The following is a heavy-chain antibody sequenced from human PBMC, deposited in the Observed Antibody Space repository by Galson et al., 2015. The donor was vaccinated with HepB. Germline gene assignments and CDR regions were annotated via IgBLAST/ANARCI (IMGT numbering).Heavy chain of an antibody. D-gene: IGHD3-10*01. J-gene: IGHJ3*02. CDR2: ISGSGGST. CDR3: ARGGLWFGELLYNWGDAFDI. Sequence: SLRLSCAASGFTFSSYAMSWVRQAPGKGLEWVSAISGSGGSTYYADSVKGRFTISRDNSKNTLYLQMNSLRAEDTAVYYCARGGLWFGELLYNWGDAFDIWGQGTMVTASS. V-gene: IGHV3-23*01. CDR1: GFTFSSYA.